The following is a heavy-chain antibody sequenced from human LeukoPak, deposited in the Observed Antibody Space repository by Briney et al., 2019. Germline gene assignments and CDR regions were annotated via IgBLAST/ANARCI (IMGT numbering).Heavy chain of an antibody. CDR2: IIPILGIA. V-gene: IGHV1-69*04. J-gene: IGHJ4*02. Sequence: PGASVKVSCKASGGTFSSYAISWVRQAPGQGLEWMGRIIPILGIANYAQKFQGRVTITADKSTSTAYMELSSLRSEDTAVYYCARDIAAAGKELGYWGQGTLVTVSS. CDR3: ARDIAAAGKELGY. CDR1: GGTFSSYA. D-gene: IGHD6-13*01.